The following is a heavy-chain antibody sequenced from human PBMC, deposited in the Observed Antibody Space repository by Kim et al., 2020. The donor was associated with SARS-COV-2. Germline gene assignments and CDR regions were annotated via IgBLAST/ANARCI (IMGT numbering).Heavy chain of an antibody. J-gene: IGHJ4*02. D-gene: IGHD3-10*01. CDR2: INHSGST. Sequence: SETLSLTCAVYGGSFSGYYWSWIRQPPGKGLEWIGEINHSGSTNYNPSLKSRVTISVNTYKNQFLLKLSSVTAADTAVYYCAREYGGSGSYGGGRVDYWGQGTLVTVSS. CDR1: GGSFSGYY. CDR3: AREYGGSGSYGGGRVDY. V-gene: IGHV4-34*01.